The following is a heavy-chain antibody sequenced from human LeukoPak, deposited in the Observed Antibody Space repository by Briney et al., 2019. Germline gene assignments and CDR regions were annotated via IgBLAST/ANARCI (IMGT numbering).Heavy chain of an antibody. Sequence: GGSLRLSCAASGFTFSSYWMSWVRQAPGKGLEWVGRIKSKTDGGTTDYAAPVKGRFTISRDDSKNTLYLQMNSLKTEDTAVYYCTTDWTPMITFGGVIVTYDYWGQGTLVTVSS. CDR3: TTDWTPMITFGGVIVTYDY. CDR1: GFTFSSYW. J-gene: IGHJ4*02. V-gene: IGHV3-15*01. D-gene: IGHD3-16*02. CDR2: IKSKTDGGTT.